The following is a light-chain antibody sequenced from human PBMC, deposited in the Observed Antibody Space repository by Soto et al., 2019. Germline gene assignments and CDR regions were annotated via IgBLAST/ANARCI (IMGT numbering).Light chain of an antibody. CDR1: QSIGSW. CDR3: QCYNSY. Sequence: DIQMTQSPSTLSASVGDRVTITCRASQSIGSWLAWVQQKAGKAPKLLIYDASSLQSGITSRFSGSGSGTEFTLTISSLQPDDFATHYCQCYNSYFGGGTKVEIK. V-gene: IGKV1-5*01. J-gene: IGKJ4*01. CDR2: DAS.